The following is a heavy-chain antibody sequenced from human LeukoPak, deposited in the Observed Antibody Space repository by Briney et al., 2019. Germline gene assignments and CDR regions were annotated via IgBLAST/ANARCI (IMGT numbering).Heavy chain of an antibody. D-gene: IGHD3-10*01. CDR3: AREDYYGSGSFSNWFDP. CDR1: GYTFTSYD. J-gene: IGHJ5*02. CDR2: MNPISGNT. V-gene: IGHV1-8*01. Sequence: ASVKVSCKASGYTFTSYDINWVRQATGQGLEWMGWMNPISGNTGFAQKFQGRLTMARNISISTAYMELSSLTSEDTAVYFCAREDYYGSGSFSNWFDPWGQGTLVTVSS.